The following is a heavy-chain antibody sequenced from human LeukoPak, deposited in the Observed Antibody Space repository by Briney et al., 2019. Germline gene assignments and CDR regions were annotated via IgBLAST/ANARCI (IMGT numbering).Heavy chain of an antibody. V-gene: IGHV3-30-3*01. CDR3: ARDSATYYYSYAMDV. D-gene: IGHD5-12*01. J-gene: IGHJ6*02. CDR2: ISYDGSNK. CDR1: GFTFSTYA. Sequence: GRSLRLSCAASGFTFSTYAMHCVRQAPGKGLEWVAVISYDGSNKYYADSVKGRFTISRDNSKNTLYLQMNSLRAEDTAMFYCARDSATYYYSYAMDVWGQGTTVTVSS.